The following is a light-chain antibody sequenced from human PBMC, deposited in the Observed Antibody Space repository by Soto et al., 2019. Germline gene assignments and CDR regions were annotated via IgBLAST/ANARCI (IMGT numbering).Light chain of an antibody. Sequence: QSALTQPASVSGSPGQSITISYTGTSSDVGTYNYVSWYQQHPGKAPKLMIYEVSHRPSGVSNRFSGSKSGNTASLTISGLQTEDEADYYCSSYTRSSTVVFGGGTKLTVL. V-gene: IGLV2-14*01. CDR2: EVS. CDR1: SSDVGTYNY. CDR3: SSYTRSSTVV. J-gene: IGLJ2*01.